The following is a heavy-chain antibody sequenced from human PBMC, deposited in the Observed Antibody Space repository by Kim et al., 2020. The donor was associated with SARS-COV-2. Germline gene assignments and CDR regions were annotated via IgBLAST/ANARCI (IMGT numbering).Heavy chain of an antibody. CDR3: AKDSDSSGIDY. CDR1: GFTFSSYG. Sequence: GGSLRLSCAASGFTFSSYGMHWVRQAPGKGLEWVAVISYDGSNKYYADSVKGRFTISRDNSKNTLYLQMNSLRAEDTAVYYCAKDSDSSGIDYWGQGTLVTVSS. D-gene: IGHD3-22*01. CDR2: ISYDGSNK. J-gene: IGHJ4*02. V-gene: IGHV3-30*18.